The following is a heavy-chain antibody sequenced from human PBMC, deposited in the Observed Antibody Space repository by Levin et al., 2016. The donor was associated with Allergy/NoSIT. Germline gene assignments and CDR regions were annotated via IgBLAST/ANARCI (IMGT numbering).Heavy chain of an antibody. V-gene: IGHV3-64*01. CDR3: ARDNYFVTGMYYSASFDY. D-gene: IGHD3-10*01. J-gene: IGHJ4*02. Sequence: VRQAPGKGLEHVSAISSNGGSTYYANSVKGRFSISRDNSKNTVFLQMGSLRAEDVAVYYCARDNYFVTGMYYSASFDYWGQGTLVTVSS. CDR2: ISSNGGST.